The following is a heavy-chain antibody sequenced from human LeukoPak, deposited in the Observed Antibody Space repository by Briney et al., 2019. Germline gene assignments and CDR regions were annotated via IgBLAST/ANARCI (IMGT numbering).Heavy chain of an antibody. CDR2: IYYSGST. D-gene: IGHD3-16*02. V-gene: IGHV4-39*01. CDR1: GGSISSSSYY. J-gene: IGHJ4*02. Sequence: SETLSLTCTVSGGSISSSSYYWGWIRQPPGKGLEWIGSIYYSGSTYYNPSLKSRVTISVDTSKNQFSLKLSSVTAADTAVYYCARHDYVWGSYRPFDYWGQGTLVTVSS. CDR3: ARHDYVWGSYRPFDY.